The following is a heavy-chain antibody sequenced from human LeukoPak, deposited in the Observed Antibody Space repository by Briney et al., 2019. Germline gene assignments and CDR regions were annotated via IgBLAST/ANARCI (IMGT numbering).Heavy chain of an antibody. J-gene: IGHJ6*02. CDR3: ASLGYGDYSANYYYGMDV. CDR1: GFTFRSYA. CDR2: ISGSGGST. V-gene: IGHV3-23*01. D-gene: IGHD4-17*01. Sequence: GGSLRLSCAASGFTFRSYAMSWVRQAPGKGLEWVSSISGSGGSTYYADSVKGRFTISRDNSRNRLFLQMNSLRAEDHGVYYCASLGYGDYSANYYYGMDVWGQGTTVTVSS.